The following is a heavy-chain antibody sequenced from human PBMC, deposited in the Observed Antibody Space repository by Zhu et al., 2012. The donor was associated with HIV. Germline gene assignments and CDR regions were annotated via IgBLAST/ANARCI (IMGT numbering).Heavy chain of an antibody. Sequence: QVQLQESGPGLLQPSETLSLICNVSGDSVANSDFYWGWVRQPPGKGLEWIGSFYYNGVTYYNPSLKSRVTIPLDTSKNQFSLNLNSVTAAGTAIYYCARSLFTAYRRSDAFDIWGPGTMVTVSS. CDR3: ARSLFTAYRRSDAFDI. V-gene: IGHV4-39*01. J-gene: IGHJ3*02. CDR1: GDSVANSDFY. D-gene: IGHD3-16*01. CDR2: FYYNGVT.